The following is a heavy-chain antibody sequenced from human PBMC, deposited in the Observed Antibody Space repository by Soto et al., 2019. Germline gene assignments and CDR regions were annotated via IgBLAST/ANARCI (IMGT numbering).Heavy chain of an antibody. Sequence: PGGSLRLSCASSGFTFSSYAMSWVRQAPGKGLEWVSAISGSGGRTYYADSVKGRFTISRDNSRNTLNLQINSLRAEDTAVYYCAKKVRAVGASCVVRARPCHFDTWGQGTLVTVS. V-gene: IGHV3-23*01. D-gene: IGHD3-10*01. CDR2: ISGSGGRT. CDR1: GFTFSSYA. J-gene: IGHJ4*02. CDR3: AKKVRAVGASCVVRARPCHFDT.